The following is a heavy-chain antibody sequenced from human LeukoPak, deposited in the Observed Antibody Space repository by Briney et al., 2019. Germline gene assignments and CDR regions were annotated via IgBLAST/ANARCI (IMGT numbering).Heavy chain of an antibody. V-gene: IGHV1-2*02. CDR1: GYTFTGYY. CDR3: ARGPFYCSSTSCFPYFDY. J-gene: IGHJ4*02. CDR2: INPNSGGT. Sequence: GASMKVSCKASGYTFTGYYMHWVRQAPGQGLEWMGWINPNSGGTNYAQKFQGRVTMTRDTSISTAYMELSRLRSDDTAVYYCARGPFYCSSTSCFPYFDYWGQGTLVTVSS. D-gene: IGHD2-2*01.